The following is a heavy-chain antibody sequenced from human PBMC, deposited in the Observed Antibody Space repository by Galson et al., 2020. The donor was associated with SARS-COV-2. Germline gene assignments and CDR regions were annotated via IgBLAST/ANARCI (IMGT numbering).Heavy chain of an antibody. CDR2: ISGSGGST. V-gene: IGHV3-23*01. Sequence: GESLKISCAASGFTFSNYAMSWVRQAPGKGLEWVSAISGSGGSTYYADSLKGRFTISRDNSKNTLYLQMNSLRAEDTALYYCATDRGYGSGSPAVFDYWGQGTLVTVSS. D-gene: IGHD3-10*01. J-gene: IGHJ4*02. CDR3: ATDRGYGSGSPAVFDY. CDR1: GFTFSNYA.